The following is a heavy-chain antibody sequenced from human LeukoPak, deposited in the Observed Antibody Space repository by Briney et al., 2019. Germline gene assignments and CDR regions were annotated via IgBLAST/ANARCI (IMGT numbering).Heavy chain of an antibody. CDR3: ARDSGRIDGMDV. D-gene: IGHD1-26*01. CDR2: IYYSGST. Sequence: SETLSLTCTVSGGSISSGGYYWSWIRQPPGKGLEWIGYIYYSGSTNYNPSLKSRVTISVDTSKNQFSLKLSSVTAADTAVYYCARDSGRIDGMDVWGQGTTVTVSS. V-gene: IGHV4-61*08. J-gene: IGHJ6*02. CDR1: GGSISSGGYY.